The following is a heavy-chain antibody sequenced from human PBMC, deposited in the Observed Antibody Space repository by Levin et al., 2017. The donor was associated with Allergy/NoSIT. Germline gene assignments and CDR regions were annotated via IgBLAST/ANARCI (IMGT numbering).Heavy chain of an antibody. D-gene: IGHD4-23*01. CDR3: ANTYLTTVITLLAY. Sequence: ASVKVSCAASGFTFSSYAMNWVRQAPGKGLEWVSAISGGARSTYYADSVKGRFTISRDNSKNTLYLQMNSLRAEDTAVYYCANTYLTTVITLLAYWGQGTLVTVSS. CDR2: ISGGARST. CDR1: GFTFSSYA. V-gene: IGHV3-23*01. J-gene: IGHJ4*02.